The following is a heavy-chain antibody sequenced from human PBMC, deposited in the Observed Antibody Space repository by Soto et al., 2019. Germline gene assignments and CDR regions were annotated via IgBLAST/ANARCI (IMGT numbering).Heavy chain of an antibody. CDR1: GGTFSSYA. J-gene: IGHJ4*02. CDR2: IIPIFGTA. Sequence: QVQLVQSGAEVKKPGSSVKVSCKASGGTFSSYAISWVRQAPGQGLEWMGGIIPIFGTANYAQKFQGRVTITEDETTSTACMELSSLRSEDTAVYYCARTAYCGGDCYSYYFAYWGQGTLVTVSS. V-gene: IGHV1-69*01. CDR3: ARTAYCGGDCYSYYFAY. D-gene: IGHD2-21*02.